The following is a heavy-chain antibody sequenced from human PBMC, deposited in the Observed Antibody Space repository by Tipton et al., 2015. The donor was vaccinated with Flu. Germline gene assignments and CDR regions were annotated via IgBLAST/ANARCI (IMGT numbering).Heavy chain of an antibody. V-gene: IGHV4-4*07. CDR3: ARGFTDGAFDI. CDR2: IYTSGST. CDR1: GGSISSYY. J-gene: IGHJ3*02. Sequence: LSCTVSGGSISSYYWSWIRQPAGKGLEWIGRIYTSGSTNYNPSLKSRVTMSVDTSKNQFSLKLSSVTAADTAVYYCARGFTDGAFDIWGQGTMVTVSS.